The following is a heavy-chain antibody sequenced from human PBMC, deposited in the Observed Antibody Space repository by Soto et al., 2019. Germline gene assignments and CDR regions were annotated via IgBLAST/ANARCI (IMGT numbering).Heavy chain of an antibody. CDR1: GYTFTSYA. Sequence: ASVKVSCKSSGYTFTSYAMHCVRQVPGQRLEWMGWINAGNGNTKYSQKFQGRVTITRDTSASTAYMELSSLRSEDTAVYYCARCPAKNYYYMDVWGKGTTVTVSS. CDR3: ARCPAKNYYYMDV. D-gene: IGHD2-2*01. J-gene: IGHJ6*03. V-gene: IGHV1-3*01. CDR2: INAGNGNT.